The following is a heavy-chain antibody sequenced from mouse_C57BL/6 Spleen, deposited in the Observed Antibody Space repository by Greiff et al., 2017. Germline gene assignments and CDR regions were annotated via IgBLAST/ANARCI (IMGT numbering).Heavy chain of an antibody. D-gene: IGHD1-1*01. V-gene: IGHV5-9*01. CDR2: ISGGGGNT. Sequence: EVKLMESGGGLVKPGGSLKLSCAASGFTFSSYTMSWVRQTPEKRLEWVATISGGGGNTYYPDSVKGRFTIYRDNAKNTLYLQMSNLRSEDTALYYCARHDYGSSYVAYWGQGTLVTVSA. J-gene: IGHJ3*01. CDR1: GFTFSSYT. CDR3: ARHDYGSSYVAY.